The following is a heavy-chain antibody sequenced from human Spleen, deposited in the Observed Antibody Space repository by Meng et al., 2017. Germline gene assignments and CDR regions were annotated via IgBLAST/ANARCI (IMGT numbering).Heavy chain of an antibody. CDR2: ISSSSSYI. CDR1: GFTFSSYS. CDR3: ARIRIAVSDRDFDY. D-gene: IGHD6-19*01. Sequence: GESLKISCAASGFTFSSYSMNWVRQAPGKGLEWVSSISSSSSYIYYADSVKGRFTISRDNAKNSLYLQMNTLRAEDTAVYYCARIRIAVSDRDFDYWGQGTLVTVSS. V-gene: IGHV3-21*01. J-gene: IGHJ4*02.